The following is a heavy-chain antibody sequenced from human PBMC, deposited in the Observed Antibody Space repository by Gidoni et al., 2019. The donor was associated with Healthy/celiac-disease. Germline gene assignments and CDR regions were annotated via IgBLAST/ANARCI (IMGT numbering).Heavy chain of an antibody. V-gene: IGHV3-15*01. D-gene: IGHD6-19*01. CDR3: TTEGLAVAGGGMDV. CDR2: IKSKTDGGTT. J-gene: IGHJ6*02. CDR1: GFTFSNAW. Sequence: EVQLVESGGGLVKPGGSLSLSCAAYGFTFSNAWMSWVRQAPGKGLEWVVCIKSKTDGGTTDYAAPVKGRFTISRDDSKNTLYLQMNSLKTEDTAVYYCTTEGLAVAGGGMDVWGQGTTVTVSS.